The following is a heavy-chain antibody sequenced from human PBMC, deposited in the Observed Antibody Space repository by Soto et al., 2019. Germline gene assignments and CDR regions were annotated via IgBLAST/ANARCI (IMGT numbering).Heavy chain of an antibody. J-gene: IGHJ3*02. V-gene: IGHV3-15*07. CDR1: GFIFINAW. CDR3: ATDHDADHYNWNPDGRDAFDT. D-gene: IGHD1-20*01. CDR2: IKTKTDGETT. Sequence: EVQLVESGGGLEEPGGSLRLSCAASGFIFINAWMNWVRQAPGKGLEWVGRIKTKTDGETTDYAAPVKGRFDISRDDPKSTLYLQMNSLKTEDTAVYYCATDHDADHYNWNPDGRDAFDTWGQGTMVTVS.